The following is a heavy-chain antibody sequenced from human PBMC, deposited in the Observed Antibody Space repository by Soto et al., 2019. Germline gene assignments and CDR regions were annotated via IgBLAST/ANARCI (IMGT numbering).Heavy chain of an antibody. V-gene: IGHV5-10-1*01. CDR1: GYSFTSYW. Sequence: LGESLKISCKGSGYSFTSYWISWVRQMPGKGLEWMGRIDPSDSYTNYSPSFQGHVTISADKSIITAYLQWSSLKASDTAMYYCARQGLEPYYWYFDRWGRGTLVTVPS. J-gene: IGHJ2*01. CDR2: IDPSDSYT. CDR3: ARQGLEPYYWYFDR. D-gene: IGHD1-1*01.